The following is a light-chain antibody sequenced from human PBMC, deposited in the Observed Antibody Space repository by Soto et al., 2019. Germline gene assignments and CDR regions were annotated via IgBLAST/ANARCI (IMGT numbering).Light chain of an antibody. CDR2: GAS. J-gene: IGKJ4*01. CDR1: QSVSSSY. V-gene: IGKV3-20*01. CDR3: QQYDNSFT. Sequence: EIVLTQSPGTLSLSPGERATVSCRASQSVSSSYLAWYQHKPGQAPRLLTSGASNRAAGIPDRFSGSGSGTDFTLTISRLEPEDFAVYYCQQYDNSFTFGGGTKVDIK.